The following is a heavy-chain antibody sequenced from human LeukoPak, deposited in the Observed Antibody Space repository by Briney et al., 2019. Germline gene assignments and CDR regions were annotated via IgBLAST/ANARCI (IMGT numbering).Heavy chain of an antibody. CDR1: GFTFSSYS. V-gene: IGHV3-21*01. Sequence: GGSLRLSCAASGFTFSSYSMNWVRQAPGKGLEWVSSISSSSSYIYYADSVKGRFTISRDNAKNSLYLQMNSLRAEDTAVYYCARASDFWSVYQPDRGAFDTWGQGTVVTVSS. CDR3: ARASDFWSVYQPDRGAFDT. CDR2: ISSSSSYI. J-gene: IGHJ3*02. D-gene: IGHD3-3*01.